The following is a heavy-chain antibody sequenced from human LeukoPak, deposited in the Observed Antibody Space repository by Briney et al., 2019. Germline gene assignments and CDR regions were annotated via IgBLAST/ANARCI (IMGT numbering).Heavy chain of an antibody. CDR1: GFTFSSYA. J-gene: IGHJ6*02. CDR2: ISYDGSNK. D-gene: IGHD2-15*01. Sequence: GGSLRLSCAASGFTFSSYAMHWVRQAPGKGLEWVAVISYDGSNKYYADSVKGRFTISRDNSKNTLYLQMNSLRAEDTAVYYCARDAGGTPRYYYYYGMDVWGHGATVTVSS. CDR3: ARDAGGTPRYYYYYGMDV. V-gene: IGHV3-30-3*01.